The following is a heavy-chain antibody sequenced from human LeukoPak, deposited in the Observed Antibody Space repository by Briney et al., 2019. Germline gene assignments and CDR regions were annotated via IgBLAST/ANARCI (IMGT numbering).Heavy chain of an antibody. CDR1: GGSISSGGYS. CDR2: IYQRGST. CDR3: ARARVDILTGYYLRGPNYFDY. J-gene: IGHJ4*02. V-gene: IGHV4-30-2*01. Sequence: SPTLSLTFAVSGGSISSGGYSWSWIRPPPGKGLEGIGYIYQRGSTYYNPSLKSRVTISVDRSKNQFSLKLSSVTAADTAVYYCARARVDILTGYYLRGPNYFDYWGQGTLVTVSS. D-gene: IGHD3-9*01.